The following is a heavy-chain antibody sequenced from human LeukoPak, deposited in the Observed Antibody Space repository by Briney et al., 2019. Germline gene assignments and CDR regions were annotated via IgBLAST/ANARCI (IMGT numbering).Heavy chain of an antibody. CDR2: IYYSGST. CDR3: ARAGYWYSSSWSQYYYYGMDV. D-gene: IGHD6-13*01. Sequence: SETLSLTCTVSGGSINSHSYYWGWIRQPPGKGLEWIGYIYYSGSTNYNPSLKSRVTISVDTSKNQFSLKLSSVTAADTAVYYCARAGYWYSSSWSQYYYYGMDVWGQGTTVTVSS. J-gene: IGHJ6*02. V-gene: IGHV4-61*01. CDR1: GGSINSHSYY.